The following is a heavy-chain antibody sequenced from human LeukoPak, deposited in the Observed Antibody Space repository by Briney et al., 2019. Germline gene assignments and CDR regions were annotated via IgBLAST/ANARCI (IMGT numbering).Heavy chain of an antibody. CDR1: GFTFSSYV. CDR2: ISYDGSNE. V-gene: IGHV3-30*04. Sequence: PGRSLRLSCAASGFTFSSYVMHWVRQAPGKGLEWVAIISYDGSNEYYADSVKGRFTISRDNAKNSLYLQMNSLRAEDTAVYYCARAHRGPRLLWFGGRMDVWGKGTTVTISS. J-gene: IGHJ6*04. CDR3: ARAHRGPRLLWFGGRMDV. D-gene: IGHD3-10*01.